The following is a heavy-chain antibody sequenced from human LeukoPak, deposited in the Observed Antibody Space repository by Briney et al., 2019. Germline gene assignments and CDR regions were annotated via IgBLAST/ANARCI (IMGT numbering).Heavy chain of an antibody. Sequence: PSETLSLTCTVSGGSISSYYWSWIRQPPGKGLEWIGYIYYSGSTNYNPSLKSRVTISVDTSKNQFSLKLSSVTVADTAVYYCASGFSSSWYEAWFDPWGQGILVTVSS. J-gene: IGHJ5*02. CDR1: GGSISSYY. V-gene: IGHV4-59*01. D-gene: IGHD6-13*01. CDR2: IYYSGST. CDR3: ASGFSSSWYEAWFDP.